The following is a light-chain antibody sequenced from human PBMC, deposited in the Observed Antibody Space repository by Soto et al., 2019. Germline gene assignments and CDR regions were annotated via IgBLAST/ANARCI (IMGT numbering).Light chain of an antibody. V-gene: IGLV2-14*03. J-gene: IGLJ1*01. CDR3: NSYTSSSTYV. Sequence: QSVLTQPASVSGSPGQSITISCTGTSSDGGGFNYVSWYQQHPGKAPKLMIYDVTNRPSGVSYRFSGSKSGNTASLTISGLQAEDEADYYCNSYTSSSTYVFGTGTKVTVL. CDR2: DVT. CDR1: SSDGGGFNY.